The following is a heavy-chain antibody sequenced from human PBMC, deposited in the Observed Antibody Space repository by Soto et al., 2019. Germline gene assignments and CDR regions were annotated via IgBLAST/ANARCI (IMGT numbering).Heavy chain of an antibody. V-gene: IGHV3-9*01. Sequence: EVQLVESGGGVVQPGRSLRLSCAASGFTFDDYAMHWVRQPPGTGLEWVAGTSWNSERIGYEDSVRGRFTISRDNAKNSLYLQMNSLRAEDTALYYCAIESDGGYWGQGTLVTVSS. CDR3: AIESDGGY. D-gene: IGHD2-21*01. CDR2: TSWNSERI. J-gene: IGHJ4*02. CDR1: GFTFDDYA.